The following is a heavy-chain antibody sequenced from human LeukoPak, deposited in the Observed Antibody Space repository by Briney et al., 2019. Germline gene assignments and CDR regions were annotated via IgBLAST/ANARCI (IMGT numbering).Heavy chain of an antibody. CDR1: GSLDIYY. D-gene: IGHD2-21*01. J-gene: IGHJ4*02. CDR2: ITYRRGA. V-gene: IGHV4-34*01. CDR3: APYGGDWHFDS. Sequence: SETLSLTCAAYGSLDIYYFMFVRQPPGKGLQWLGEITYRRGADYNPSLKSRLTISIDVPQRQISLQLRSVTAADTAVYYCAPYGGDWHFDSWGQGTLVTVSS.